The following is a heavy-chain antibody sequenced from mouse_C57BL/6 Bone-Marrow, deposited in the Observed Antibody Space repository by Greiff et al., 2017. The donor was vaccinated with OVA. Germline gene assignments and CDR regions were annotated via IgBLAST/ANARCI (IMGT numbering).Heavy chain of an antibody. CDR3: VREDYDRAWFAY. CDR1: GFSLNTYA. D-gene: IGHD2-4*01. V-gene: IGHV10-1*01. Sequence: EVQLQESGGGLVQPKGSLKLSCAASGFSLNTYAMNWVRQAPGKGLEWVARIRSKSNNYATYYADSVKDRFTISRDDSESILYLQMNNLKTEDTAMYYCVREDYDRAWFAYWGQGTLVTGSA. J-gene: IGHJ3*01. CDR2: IRSKSNNYAT.